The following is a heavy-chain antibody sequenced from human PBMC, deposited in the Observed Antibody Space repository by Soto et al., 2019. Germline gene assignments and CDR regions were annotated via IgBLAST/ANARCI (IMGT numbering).Heavy chain of an antibody. CDR3: ARDRGNGYGYYYYYMDV. CDR1: GYTFTSYG. J-gene: IGHJ6*03. V-gene: IGHV1-18*01. D-gene: IGHD5-12*01. CDR2: ISAYNGNT. Sequence: ASVKVSCKASGYTFTSYGISWVRQAPGQGLEWMVWISAYNGNTNYAQKLRGRVTMTTDTSTSTAYMELRSLRSDDTAVYYCARDRGNGYGYYYYYMDVWGKGTTVTVSS.